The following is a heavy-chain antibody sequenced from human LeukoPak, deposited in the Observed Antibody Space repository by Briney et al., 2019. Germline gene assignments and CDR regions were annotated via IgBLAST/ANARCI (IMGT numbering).Heavy chain of an antibody. Sequence: GESLKISCKGSGYNFTNYWIGWVRQMPGKGLEWMGIIYFADFTVKYSPPFQGQVTISADKSISTAYLQWSSLRASDTAMYYCARARNGDYMWDYWGQGTLVTVSS. D-gene: IGHD4-17*01. J-gene: IGHJ4*02. CDR3: ARARNGDYMWDY. V-gene: IGHV5-51*01. CDR1: GYNFTNYW. CDR2: IYFADFTV.